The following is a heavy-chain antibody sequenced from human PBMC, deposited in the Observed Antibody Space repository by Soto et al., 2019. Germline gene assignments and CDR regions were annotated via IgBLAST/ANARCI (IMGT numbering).Heavy chain of an antibody. CDR3: AKPVEYDYIWGSYRFFDY. CDR1: GFTFSSYA. J-gene: IGHJ4*02. V-gene: IGHV3-23*01. Sequence: PGGSLRLSCAASGFTFSSYAMSWVRQAPGKGLEWVSAISGSGGSTYYADSVKGRFTISRDNSKNTLYLQMNSLRAEDTAVYYCAKPVEYDYIWGSYRFFDYWGQGTLVIVSS. D-gene: IGHD3-16*02. CDR2: ISGSGGST.